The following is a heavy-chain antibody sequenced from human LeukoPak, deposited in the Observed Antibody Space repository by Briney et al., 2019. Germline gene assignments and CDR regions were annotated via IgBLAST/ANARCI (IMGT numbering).Heavy chain of an antibody. CDR3: ARPPYSGGWYLMF. J-gene: IGHJ4*02. D-gene: IGHD6-19*01. Sequence: QPEGSLRLSCAASGFTFSNYWMSWVRQPPGKGLEWVANVRQDGSETYYVDSVKGRFTISRDNTKNSLYLQMNSLRAEDTAVYYCARPPYSGGWYLMFWGQGTLDTVSS. V-gene: IGHV3-7*01. CDR1: GFTFSNYW. CDR2: VRQDGSET.